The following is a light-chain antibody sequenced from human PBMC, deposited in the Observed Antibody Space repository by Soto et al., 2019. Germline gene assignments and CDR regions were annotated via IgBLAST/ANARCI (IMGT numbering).Light chain of an antibody. Sequence: EVVLTQSPATLSLSPLEIASLSFMASENVRTFVDWYQQKPGQAPRLLIYGASNRATGIPARFSGSGSGTDFTLTISCLQSEDFATYYCQQYYSYPRTFGQGTKVDIK. J-gene: IGKJ1*01. V-gene: IGKV3D-15*01. CDR1: ENVRTF. CDR3: QQYYSYPRT. CDR2: GAS.